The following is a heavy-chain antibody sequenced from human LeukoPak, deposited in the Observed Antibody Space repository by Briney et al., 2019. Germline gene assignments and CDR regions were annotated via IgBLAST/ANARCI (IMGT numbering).Heavy chain of an antibody. CDR2: ISNDGTNE. D-gene: IGHD6-19*01. CDR1: RFTFSTYA. CDR3: ARDRIAVAGMGAFQH. J-gene: IGHJ1*01. V-gene: IGHV3-30-3*01. Sequence: GGSLRLSCAASRFTFSTYAMHWVRQAPGKGLEWAAGISNDGTNEDHADSVKGRFTISRDNSKNTLYLQMNSLRAEDTAIYYCARDRIAVAGMGAFQHWGQGTLVTVSS.